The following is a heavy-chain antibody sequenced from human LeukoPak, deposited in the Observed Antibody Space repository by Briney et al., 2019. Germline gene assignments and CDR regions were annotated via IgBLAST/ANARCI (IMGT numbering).Heavy chain of an antibody. CDR3: ASVYSSTSWDY. J-gene: IGHJ4*02. Sequence: GESLKISCKGSGYSFTTYWIAWVRQMPGKGLEWMGIIYPGDSNTRYSPSFQGQVTISVDKSISTAYLQWSSLKASDTAMYYCASVYSSTSWDYWGQGTLVTVSS. CDR1: GYSFTTYW. D-gene: IGHD6-13*01. V-gene: IGHV5-51*01. CDR2: IYPGDSNT.